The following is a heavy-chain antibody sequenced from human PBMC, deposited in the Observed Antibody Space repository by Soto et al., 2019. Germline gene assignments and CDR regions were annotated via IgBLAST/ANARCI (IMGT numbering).Heavy chain of an antibody. CDR1: GFTFSSYA. Sequence: QVQLVESGGGVVQPGRSLRLSCAASGFTFSSYAMHWVRQAPGKGLEWVAVISYDGSNKYYADSVKGRFTISRDNSKNXQYLQMNSLRAEDTAVYYCARDGNGGNRRYYYGMDVWGQGTTVTVSS. CDR3: ARDGNGGNRRYYYGMDV. J-gene: IGHJ6*02. V-gene: IGHV3-30-3*01. CDR2: ISYDGSNK. D-gene: IGHD2-15*01.